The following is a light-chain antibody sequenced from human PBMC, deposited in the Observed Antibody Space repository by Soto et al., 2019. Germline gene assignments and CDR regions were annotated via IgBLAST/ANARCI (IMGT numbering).Light chain of an antibody. CDR3: KQCHATPLT. J-gene: IGKJ5*01. V-gene: IGKV1-39*01. CDR2: GAK. CDR1: QAIINY. Sequence: DFHMWPYPSVRSGSAVDRFSLASRASQAIINYLNWDQQKTGKAPNLLSFGAKTLHSGVPSRFSGSGYGTDFTLTITTLQPEHVGMYYCKQCHATPLTFGHGTRLEIK.